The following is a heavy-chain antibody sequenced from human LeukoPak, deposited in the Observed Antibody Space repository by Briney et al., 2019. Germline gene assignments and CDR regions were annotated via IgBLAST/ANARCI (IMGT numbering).Heavy chain of an antibody. CDR2: IGPHSTFT. D-gene: IGHD2/OR15-2a*01. Sequence: ASVKVSCKASGFTFTDHYIHWVRQGPGQGLEWMGYIGPHSTFTSSPQEFQGRVTMTRDASMSTAYMELTRLTSDDTAVYYCVREGEGPLSKDFDYWGQGTLVTVSS. CDR1: GFTFTDHY. J-gene: IGHJ4*02. V-gene: IGHV1-2*02. CDR3: VREGEGPLSKDFDY.